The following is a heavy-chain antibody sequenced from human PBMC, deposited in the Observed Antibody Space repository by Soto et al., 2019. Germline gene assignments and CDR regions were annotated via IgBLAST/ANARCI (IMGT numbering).Heavy chain of an antibody. V-gene: IGHV2-5*02. D-gene: IGHD6-19*01. CDR3: AHIVVAGLGYYFDY. CDR1: GFSLSSTRMA. CDR2: IYWDDDK. Sequence: SGPTLVNPTQTLTLTCTFSGFSLSSTRMAVGWIRQPPGKALEWLALIYWDDDKRYSPFLKSRLTITKDTSKNQVVLTMSNMDPVDTARYYCAHIVVAGLGYYFDYWGQGTQVTVSS. J-gene: IGHJ4*02.